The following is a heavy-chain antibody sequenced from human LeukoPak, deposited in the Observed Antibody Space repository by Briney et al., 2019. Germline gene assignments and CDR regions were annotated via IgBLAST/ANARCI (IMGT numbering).Heavy chain of an antibody. CDR3: ARGLVGAFDAFDI. D-gene: IGHD1-26*01. J-gene: IGHJ3*02. CDR1: GGTFSSYA. Sequence: SVKVSCKASGGTFSSYAISWVRQAPGQGLEWMGRIIPIFGTANYAQKFQGRVTITTDESTSTAYMELSSLRSEDTAVYYCARGLVGAFDAFDIWGQGTMVTVSS. V-gene: IGHV1-69*05. CDR2: IIPIFGTA.